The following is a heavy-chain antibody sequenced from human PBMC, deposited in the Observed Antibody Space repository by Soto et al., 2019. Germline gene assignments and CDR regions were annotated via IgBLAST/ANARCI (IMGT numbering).Heavy chain of an antibody. V-gene: IGHV3-7*01. J-gene: IGHJ3*02. CDR2: IKEDGSVK. CDR1: GFSLRSDW. Sequence: EVQVVESGGGLVQPGGSLRLSCAAIGFSLRSDWMAWVRQIPGKGLEFVANIKEDGSVKNYVDSVKGRFSISRDNDKNSLYLQMNSLRAEDTAVYYCGTDRWGGAFDMWGQGTTVTASS. D-gene: IGHD3-10*01. CDR3: GTDRWGGAFDM.